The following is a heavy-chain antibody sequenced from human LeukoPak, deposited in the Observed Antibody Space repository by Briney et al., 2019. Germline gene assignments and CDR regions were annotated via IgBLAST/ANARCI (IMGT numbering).Heavy chain of an antibody. CDR2: IKSKTDGGTT. D-gene: IGHD3-3*01. J-gene: IGHJ4*02. V-gene: IGHV3-15*01. Sequence: GGSLRLSCAASGFTFSKAWMSWVRQAPGKGLEWVGRIKSKTDGGTTDYAAPVKGRFTISRDDSKNTLYLQMNSLKTEDTAVCYCTTDVTIFGVVIDYWGQGTLVTVSS. CDR1: GFTFSKAW. CDR3: TTDVTIFGVVIDY.